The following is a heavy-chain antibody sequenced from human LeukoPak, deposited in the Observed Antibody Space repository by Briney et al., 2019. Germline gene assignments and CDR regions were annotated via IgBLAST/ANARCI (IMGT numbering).Heavy chain of an antibody. J-gene: IGHJ6*03. Sequence: KPSETLSLTCTVSGGSISTYYWSWIRQPPGKGLEWIGYIYYSGNTNYNPSLQSRVSISVDMSNNQFSLKLSSVTAADTAVYYCARMNRAISSYWFYHYMDVWGKGTTVTISS. D-gene: IGHD2-8*02. CDR1: GGSISTYY. V-gene: IGHV4-59*01. CDR2: IYYSGNT. CDR3: ARMNRAISSYWFYHYMDV.